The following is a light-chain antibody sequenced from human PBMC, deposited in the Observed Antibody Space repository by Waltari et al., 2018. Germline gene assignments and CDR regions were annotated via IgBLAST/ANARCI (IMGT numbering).Light chain of an antibody. J-gene: IGKJ2*01. CDR3: MQSIQLYT. V-gene: IGKV2D-29*01. Sequence: DIVMTQTPLSLSVTPGQPASISCKSSLILLHSDGKTYLYWYLHKLCQPPQLLFYEVSNRFSGVSDRFIGSWSGTDFTLKISRVDAADVGVYYCMQSIQLYTFGQGTKLEIK. CDR1: LILLHSDGKTY. CDR2: EVS.